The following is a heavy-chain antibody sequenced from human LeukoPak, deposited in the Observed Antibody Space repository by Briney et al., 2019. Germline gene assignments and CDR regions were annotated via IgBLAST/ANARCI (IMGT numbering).Heavy chain of an antibody. CDR1: GFTLSSYT. J-gene: IGHJ4*02. Sequence: GGSLRLSCAASGFTLSSYTMNWVRQAPGKGLEWVSYMSTSGSISYTDSVKGRFTISRDSAKNSLYLQMNSLRDGDTAVYYCARMIDYNYGYAFGYWGQGTLVTVSS. V-gene: IGHV3-48*02. CDR2: MSTSGSI. D-gene: IGHD5-18*01. CDR3: ARMIDYNYGYAFGY.